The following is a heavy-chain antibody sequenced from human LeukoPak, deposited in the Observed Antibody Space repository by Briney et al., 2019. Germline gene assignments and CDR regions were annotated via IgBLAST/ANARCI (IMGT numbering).Heavy chain of an antibody. D-gene: IGHD3-22*01. V-gene: IGHV4-39*07. CDR2: IHYTGTT. J-gene: IGHJ4*02. CDR1: GGSIRSSSYN. Sequence: SETLSLTCTVSGGSIRSSSYNWGWIRQPPGKGLEWIGSIHYTGTTFYNPSLKSRVTISVDTSKNQFSLKLSSVTAADTAVYYCARDSYYYDSSGYYRFDYWGQGTLVTVSS. CDR3: ARDSYYYDSSGYYRFDY.